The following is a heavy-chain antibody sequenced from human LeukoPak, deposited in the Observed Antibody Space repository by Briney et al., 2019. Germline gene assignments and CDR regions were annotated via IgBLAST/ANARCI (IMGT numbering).Heavy chain of an antibody. CDR1: VYTFISHG. V-gene: IGHV3-23*01. D-gene: IGHD6-19*01. CDR3: ARDISWLGFDY. J-gene: IGHJ4*02. Sequence: ESLRHSRVAPVYTFISHGRNWVRPGPGEGREWVSGITSGTRTYYADSVKGRFAISRDNSKNTMYLQMNSLRAEDTAVYYCARDISWLGFDYWGQGILVTVSS. CDR2: ITSGTRT.